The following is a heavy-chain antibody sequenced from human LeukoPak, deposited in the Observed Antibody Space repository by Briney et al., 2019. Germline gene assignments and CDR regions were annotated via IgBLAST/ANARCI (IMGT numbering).Heavy chain of an antibody. Sequence: SETLSLTCTVFGGSISSYYWSWIRQPPGKGLEWIGYIYYSGSTNYNPSLKSRVTISVDTSKNQFSLKLSSVTAADTAVYYCARGRYYDSSGSRTENWFDPWGQGTLVTVSS. CDR1: GGSISSYY. J-gene: IGHJ5*02. D-gene: IGHD3-22*01. CDR3: ARGRYYDSSGSRTENWFDP. V-gene: IGHV4-59*01. CDR2: IYYSGST.